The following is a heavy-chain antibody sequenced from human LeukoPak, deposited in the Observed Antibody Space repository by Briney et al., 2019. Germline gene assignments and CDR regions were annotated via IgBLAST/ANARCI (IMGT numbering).Heavy chain of an antibody. Sequence: SGGSLRLSCAASGFTFSSYAVSWVRQAPGKGLEWVSAISGSGGSTYYADSVKGRFTISRDNSKNTLYLQMNSLRAEDTAVYYCAKLPWGSYRYNPLDYWGQGTLVTVSS. CDR2: ISGSGGST. J-gene: IGHJ4*02. V-gene: IGHV3-23*01. D-gene: IGHD3-16*02. CDR3: AKLPWGSYRYNPLDY. CDR1: GFTFSSYA.